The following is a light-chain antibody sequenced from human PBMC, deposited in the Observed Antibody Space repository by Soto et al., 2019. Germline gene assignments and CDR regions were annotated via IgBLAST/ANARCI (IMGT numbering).Light chain of an antibody. CDR1: TSDIGTYNY. J-gene: IGLJ3*02. V-gene: IGLV2-14*01. CDR2: EVS. Sequence: QSALTQPASVSGSPGQSITISCSGGTSDIGTYNYVSWYQHHSGKVPKVVIYEVSDRPSGVSNRFSGSKSGNTASLTISGLQPEDEADYYCSSYTSSATLVFGGGTKVTVL. CDR3: SSYTSSATLV.